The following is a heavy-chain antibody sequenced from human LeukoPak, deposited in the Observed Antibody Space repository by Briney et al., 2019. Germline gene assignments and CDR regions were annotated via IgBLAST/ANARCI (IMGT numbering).Heavy chain of an antibody. CDR1: GFTFSNAW. Sequence: PGGSLRLSCAASGFTFSNAWMSWVRQAPGKGLEWVGRIKSKTDGGTTDYAAPVKGRFTISRDDSKNTLYLQMNSLKTEDTAVYYCTTDRFGTYYYDSSGLYYFDYWGQGTLVTVSS. V-gene: IGHV3-15*01. CDR2: IKSKTDGGTT. D-gene: IGHD3-22*01. J-gene: IGHJ4*02. CDR3: TTDRFGTYYYDSSGLYYFDY.